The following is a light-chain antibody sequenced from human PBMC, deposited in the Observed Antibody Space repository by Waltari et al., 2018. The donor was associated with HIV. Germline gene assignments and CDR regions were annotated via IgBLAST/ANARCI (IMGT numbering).Light chain of an antibody. Sequence: ENVLTQSPGTLSLSPGERATLSCRASHSVSSTYLVWYQQKPGQAPRLLIYATSTRAPGIPDRFSGSGSGTDFTLTISRLEPEDFAVYYCQQYGSSSWTFGPGTKVEIK. CDR2: ATS. J-gene: IGKJ1*01. V-gene: IGKV3-20*01. CDR3: QQYGSSSWT. CDR1: HSVSSTY.